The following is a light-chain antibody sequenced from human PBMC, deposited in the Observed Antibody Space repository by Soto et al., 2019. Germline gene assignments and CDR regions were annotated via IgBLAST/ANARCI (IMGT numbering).Light chain of an antibody. V-gene: IGLV2-23*01. CDR3: CSYAGSSSWV. J-gene: IGLJ3*02. CDR2: EGS. CDR1: SSDIGRYNL. Sequence: QSVLTQPASVSGSPGQSITISCTGTSSDIGRYNLVSWYQQHPGKAPKFMIYEGSKRPSGVSNRFSGSKSGNTASLTISGLQAEDEADYYCCSYAGSSSWVFGGGTKLTVL.